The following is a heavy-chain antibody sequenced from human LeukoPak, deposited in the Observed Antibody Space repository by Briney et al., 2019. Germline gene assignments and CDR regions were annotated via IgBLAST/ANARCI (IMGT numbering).Heavy chain of an antibody. V-gene: IGHV4-59*01. CDR3: ARGPNTDSSGWYHFDY. J-gene: IGHJ4*02. CDR2: IYYSGST. Sequence: PSETLSLTCTVSGDSFNSYYWSWIRQPPGRGLEWIGYIYYSGSTNYNPSLKSRVTISVDTSKNQFSLELSSVTAADTAVYYCARGPNTDSSGWYHFDYWGQGTLVTVSS. CDR1: GDSFNSYY. D-gene: IGHD6-19*01.